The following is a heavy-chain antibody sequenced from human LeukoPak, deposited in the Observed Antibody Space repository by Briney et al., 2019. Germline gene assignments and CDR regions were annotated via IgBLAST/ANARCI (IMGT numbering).Heavy chain of an antibody. J-gene: IGHJ6*02. V-gene: IGHV1-69*04. CDR1: GGNFSSYA. CDR3: ARVSAIVGNAMDV. Sequence: SVKVSCKASGGNFSSYAISWVRQAPGQGLEWMGRIIPILGIANYAQKFQGRVTITADKSTSTAYMELSSLRSEDTAVYYCARVSAIVGNAMDVWGQGTTVTVSS. D-gene: IGHD3-22*01. CDR2: IIPILGIA.